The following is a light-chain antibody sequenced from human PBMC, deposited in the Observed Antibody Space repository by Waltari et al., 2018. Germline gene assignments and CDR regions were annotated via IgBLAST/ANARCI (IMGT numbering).Light chain of an antibody. Sequence: SYELTQPPSVSVSPGQTASITCSGDKLGEKYACWYQQKPGQSPVLVLYEDNKRPSGIPGRFSGSNSGNPASLTVGGTQATDEADYYCQAWDSSVVFGGGTKLTVL. CDR3: QAWDSSVV. CDR1: KLGEKY. V-gene: IGLV3-1*01. J-gene: IGLJ2*01. CDR2: EDN.